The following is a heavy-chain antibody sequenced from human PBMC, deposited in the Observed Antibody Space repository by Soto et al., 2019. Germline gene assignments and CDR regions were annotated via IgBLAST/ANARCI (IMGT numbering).Heavy chain of an antibody. D-gene: IGHD5-12*01. CDR1: GYTFTSYG. Sequence: GASGKVCCKASGYTFTSYGISWVRQAPGQGLEWMGWISAYNGNTNYAQKLQGRVTMTTDTSTRTAYMELRSRRSDDTAVYYCATDVYPAATTPDRCDYWGQGTQVPVSS. V-gene: IGHV1-18*01. CDR3: ATDVYPAATTPDRCDY. CDR2: ISAYNGNT. J-gene: IGHJ4*02.